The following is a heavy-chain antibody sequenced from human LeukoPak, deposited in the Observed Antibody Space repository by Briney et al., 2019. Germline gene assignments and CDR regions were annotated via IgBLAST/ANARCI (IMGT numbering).Heavy chain of an antibody. CDR2: IKSNVNGGTT. Sequence: GGSLRLSCVVSGITFSNAWMNWVRQTPGKGLEWVGRIKSNVNGGTTDYAAPVKGRFTISRDNSKNTLYLQMNSLRAEDTAVYYCARQTGQNIVVVPAPYYFDYWGQGTLVTVSS. CDR3: ARQTGQNIVVVPAPYYFDY. CDR1: GITFSNAW. J-gene: IGHJ4*02. D-gene: IGHD2-2*01. V-gene: IGHV3-15*07.